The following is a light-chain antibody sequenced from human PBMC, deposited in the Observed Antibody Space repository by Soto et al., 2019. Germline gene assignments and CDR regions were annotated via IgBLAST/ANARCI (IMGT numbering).Light chain of an antibody. J-gene: IGLJ3*02. Sequence: QSALTQPPSVSGSPGQSVTISCTGTSSDIGGYNRVSWYQQPPGTAPKLIIYEVTNRPSGVPERVSGSKSGNMASLTISVLQSEDQAYYYCSSYTTSSTVVFGGGTKLTVL. CDR1: SSDIGGYNR. CDR3: SSYTTSSTVV. V-gene: IGLV2-18*02. CDR2: EVT.